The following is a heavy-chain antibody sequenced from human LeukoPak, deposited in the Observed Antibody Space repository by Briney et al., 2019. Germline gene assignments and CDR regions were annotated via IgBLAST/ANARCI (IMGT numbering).Heavy chain of an antibody. V-gene: IGHV1-24*01. D-gene: IGHD6-19*01. Sequence: ASVKVSCKVSGYTLTELSMHWVRQAPGKGLEWMGGFDPEDGETIYAQKFQGRVTMTEDTSTDTAYMELSSLRAEDTALYYCAKDMWGYSSGWYDSFPDYWGQGTLVTVSS. CDR1: GYTLTELS. CDR2: FDPEDGET. J-gene: IGHJ4*02. CDR3: AKDMWGYSSGWYDSFPDY.